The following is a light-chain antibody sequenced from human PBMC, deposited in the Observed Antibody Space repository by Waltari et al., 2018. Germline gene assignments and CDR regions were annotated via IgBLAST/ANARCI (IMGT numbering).Light chain of an antibody. CDR1: QIVSSN. Sequence: EIVMTQSPATLSVSPGERATLSCRASQIVSSNLAWYQQKPGQAPRLLIYGASARETCIPARFSGSGSGTEFALTISSLQSEDFAVYYCQQYNNWPRAFGQGTKVEIK. V-gene: IGKV3-15*01. CDR2: GAS. CDR3: QQYNNWPRA. J-gene: IGKJ1*01.